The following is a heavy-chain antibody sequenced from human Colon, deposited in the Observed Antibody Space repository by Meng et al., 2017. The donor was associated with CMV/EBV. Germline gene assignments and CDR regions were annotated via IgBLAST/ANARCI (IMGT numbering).Heavy chain of an antibody. D-gene: IGHD4-17*01. CDR2: ISYDGSIK. CDR1: GFTFSGSG. J-gene: IGHJ4*02. CDR3: VRVGDYPGGYFDY. V-gene: IGHV3-30*19. Sequence: SCAASGFTFSGSGMHWVRQAPGKGLEWVALISYDGSIKYYVDSVKGRFTISRDNSKNTLSLQMNSLRGDDTAVYYCVRVGDYPGGYFDYWGLGTLVTVSS.